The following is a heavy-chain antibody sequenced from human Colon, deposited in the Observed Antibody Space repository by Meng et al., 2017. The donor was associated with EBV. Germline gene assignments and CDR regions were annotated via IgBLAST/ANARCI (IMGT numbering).Heavy chain of an antibody. Sequence: QVQLVQSGHEVKKPGATVEVSCKASGYTFTSYAMNWVRQAPGQRLEWMGWINTGNGETKYSQKFQGRVTLTRDTSASTAYMELSSLRSEDTAVYYCASRPGIAVAGFDYWGQGTLVTASS. V-gene: IGHV1-3*04. CDR2: INTGNGET. J-gene: IGHJ4*02. CDR1: GYTFTSYA. CDR3: ASRPGIAVAGFDY. D-gene: IGHD6-19*01.